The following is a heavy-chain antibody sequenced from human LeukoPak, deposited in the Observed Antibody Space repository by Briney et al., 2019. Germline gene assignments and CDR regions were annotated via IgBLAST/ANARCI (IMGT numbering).Heavy chain of an antibody. D-gene: IGHD1-26*01. CDR3: ARDGGSDQGGYFDY. V-gene: IGHV3-53*01. Sequence: PGGSLRLSCAASGFTVSRKYMSWVRQAPGKGLEWVSVIYSGGSTYYADSVKGRFTISRDDSKNTLYLQMNSLRAEDTAVYYCARDGGSDQGGYFDYWGQGTLVTVSS. CDR2: IYSGGST. CDR1: GFTVSRKY. J-gene: IGHJ4*02.